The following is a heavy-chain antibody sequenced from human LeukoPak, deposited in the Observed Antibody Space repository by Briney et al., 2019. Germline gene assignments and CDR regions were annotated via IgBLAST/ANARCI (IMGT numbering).Heavy chain of an antibody. CDR2: INPNSGGT. CDR3: ARDHQRIQLWYDY. CDR1: GYTFTGYY. J-gene: IGHJ4*02. V-gene: IGHV1-2*02. D-gene: IGHD5-18*01. Sequence: ASVKVSCKASGYTFTGYYMHWVRQAPGQGLEWMGWINPNSGGTNYAQKFQGRVTMTRDTSISTAYMELSRLRSDDTAVYYCARDHQRIQLWYDYWGQGTLSPSPQ.